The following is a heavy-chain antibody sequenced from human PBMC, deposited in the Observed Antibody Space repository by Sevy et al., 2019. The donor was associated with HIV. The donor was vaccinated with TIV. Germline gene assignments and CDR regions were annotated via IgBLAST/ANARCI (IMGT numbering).Heavy chain of an antibody. CDR1: GFTFSSYA. J-gene: IGHJ3*02. CDR2: MSGSGGST. D-gene: IGHD1-26*01. Sequence: GGSLRLSCAASGFTFSSYAMSWVRQAPGKGLEWVSGMSGSGGSTYYADSVKGRFAISRDNSKNTLYLQMNSLRAEDTAVYYCAKDRVWELGDAFDIWGQWTMVTVSS. V-gene: IGHV3-23*01. CDR3: AKDRVWELGDAFDI.